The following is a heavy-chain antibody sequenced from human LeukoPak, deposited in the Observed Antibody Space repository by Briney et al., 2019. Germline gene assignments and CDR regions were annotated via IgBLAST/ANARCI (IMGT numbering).Heavy chain of an antibody. CDR3: ARASLYYYGSGSYNYYYYMDV. CDR1: GYTFTGYY. D-gene: IGHD3-10*01. V-gene: IGHV1-2*02. J-gene: IGHJ6*03. CDR2: INPNSGGT. Sequence: ASVKVSCKASGYTFTGYYMHWVRQAPGQGLEWMGWINPNSGGTNYAQKSQGRVTMTRDTSISTAYMELSRLRSDDTAVYYCARASLYYYGSGSYNYYYYMDVWGKGTTVTVSS.